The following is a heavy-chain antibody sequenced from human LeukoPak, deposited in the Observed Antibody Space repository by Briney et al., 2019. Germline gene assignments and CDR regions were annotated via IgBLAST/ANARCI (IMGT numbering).Heavy chain of an antibody. CDR3: ARGWASSWYYFDC. J-gene: IGHJ4*02. CDR2: TYDSGSS. CDR1: GGSMRNYY. Sequence: SETLSLTCVVSGGSMRNYYRSWVRQPPGKGLEWIGYTYDSGSSSYNPSPRSPVSISIDTSKNQFSLNLSSVTAADTAVYYCARGWASSWYYFDCWGQGTLVTVSS. D-gene: IGHD2-2*01. V-gene: IGHV4-59*01.